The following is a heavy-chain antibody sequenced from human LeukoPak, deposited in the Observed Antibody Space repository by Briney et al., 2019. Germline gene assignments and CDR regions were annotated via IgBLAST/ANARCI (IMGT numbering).Heavy chain of an antibody. V-gene: IGHV3-74*01. J-gene: IGHJ3*02. Sequence: PGRSLRLYCAASGFTFSSYWMHWVRQAPGKGLVSVSRIIRDGGRPRYVDYGKGRFTMFRDNPNNKLGLQMNSLRAQDTAVYYCARENVNIAKATSGTFDILGQGKMVTVTS. CDR3: ARENVNIAKATSGTFDI. CDR1: GFTFSSYW. D-gene: IGHD6-13*01. CDR2: IIRDGGRP.